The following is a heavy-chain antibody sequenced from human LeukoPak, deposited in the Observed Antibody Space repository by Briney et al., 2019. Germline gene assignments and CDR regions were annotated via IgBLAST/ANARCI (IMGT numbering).Heavy chain of an antibody. J-gene: IGHJ5*02. CDR2: ISSSSSYI. CDR1: GFTFSSYS. D-gene: IGHD6-19*01. V-gene: IGHV3-21*01. CDR3: EAVAPLQPEPGFDP. Sequence: GGSLRLSCAASGFTFSSYSMNWVRQAPGKGLEWVSSISSSSSYIYYADSVKGRFTISRDNAKNSLYLQMNSLRAEDTAVYYCEAVAPLQPEPGFDPWGQGTLVTVSS.